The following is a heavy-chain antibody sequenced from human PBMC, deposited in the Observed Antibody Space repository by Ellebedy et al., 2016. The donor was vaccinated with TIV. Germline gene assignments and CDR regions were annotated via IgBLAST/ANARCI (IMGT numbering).Heavy chain of an antibody. CDR3: ARDPGIAEAGTVPPNIGFDL. CDR1: GFTFSIYG. CDR2: IWYDGTKK. J-gene: IGHJ4*02. Sequence: GESLKISCAASGFTFSIYGMQWVRQTPGKGLEWVAVIWYDGTKKFYAESVKGRFTISRDNSKNTLYLQMNSLGVADTAVYHCARDPGIAEAGTVPPNIGFDLWGQGALVTVSS. D-gene: IGHD6-19*01. V-gene: IGHV3-33*01.